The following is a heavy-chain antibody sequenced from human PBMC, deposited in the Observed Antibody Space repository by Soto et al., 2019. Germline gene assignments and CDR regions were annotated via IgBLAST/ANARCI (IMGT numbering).Heavy chain of an antibody. V-gene: IGHV1-69*13. CDR2: IIPIFGTA. D-gene: IGHD3-3*01. CDR3: ARALALDSRDGAKIGPPYYYYYGMDV. Sequence: SVKVSCKASGGTFSSYAISWVRQAPGQGLEWMGGIIPIFGTANYAQKFQGRVTITADESTSTAYMERSSLRSEDTAEYYCARALALDSRDGAKIGPPYYYYYGMDVWGQGTKVTVSS. J-gene: IGHJ6*02. CDR1: GGTFSSYA.